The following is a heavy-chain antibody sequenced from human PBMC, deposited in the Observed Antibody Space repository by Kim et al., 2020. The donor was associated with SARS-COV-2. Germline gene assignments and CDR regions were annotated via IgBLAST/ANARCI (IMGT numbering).Heavy chain of an antibody. Sequence: GGSLRLSCAASGFTFSGSAMHWVRQASGKGLEWVGRIRSKANSYATAYAASVKGRFTVSRDDSKNTAYLQMNNLKTEDTAVYYCTRSQQHLAQHDNWGQGTLVTVSS. CDR2: IRSKANSYAT. D-gene: IGHD6-13*01. CDR1: GFTFSGSA. J-gene: IGHJ4*02. CDR3: TRSQQHLAQHDN. V-gene: IGHV3-73*01.